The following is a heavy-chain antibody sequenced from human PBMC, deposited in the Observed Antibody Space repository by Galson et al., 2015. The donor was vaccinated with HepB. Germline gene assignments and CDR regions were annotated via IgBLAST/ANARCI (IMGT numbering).Heavy chain of an antibody. CDR3: VRSWGY. J-gene: IGHJ4*02. V-gene: IGHV3-7*03. CDR1: GFSLNTYW. D-gene: IGHD7-27*01. Sequence: SLRLSCAMSGFSLNTYWMSWVRQAPGKGLEWAANINQDGSEKYYVDSVKGRFTISRDNAKNSLYLQMNSLRAEDTAVYYCVRSWGYWGRGTLVTVSS. CDR2: INQDGSEK.